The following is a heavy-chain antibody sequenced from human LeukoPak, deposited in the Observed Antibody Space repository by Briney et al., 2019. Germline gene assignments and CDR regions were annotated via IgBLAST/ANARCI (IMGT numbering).Heavy chain of an antibody. V-gene: IGHV4-59*01. CDR3: ARDYYGSGSYYGTYGMDV. D-gene: IGHD3-10*01. CDR1: GGSISSYY. J-gene: IGHJ6*02. Sequence: SETLSLTCTVSGGSISSYYWSWIQQPPGKGLEWIGYIYYSGSTNYNPSLKSRVTISVDTSKNQFSLKLSSVTAADTAVYYCARDYYGSGSYYGTYGMDVWGQGTTVTVSS. CDR2: IYYSGST.